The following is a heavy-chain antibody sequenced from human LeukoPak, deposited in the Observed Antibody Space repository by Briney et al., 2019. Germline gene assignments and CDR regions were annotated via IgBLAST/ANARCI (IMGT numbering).Heavy chain of an antibody. J-gene: IGHJ4*02. D-gene: IGHD3-22*01. CDR1: GGTFSSYA. Sequence: GASVKVSCKASGGTFSSYAISWVRQAPGQGLEWMGGIIPIFGTANYAQKFQGRVTITADESTSTACMELSSLRSEDTAVYYCARGGYYYDSSGHVDYWGQGTLVTVSS. CDR2: IIPIFGTA. CDR3: ARGGYYYDSSGHVDY. V-gene: IGHV1-69*13.